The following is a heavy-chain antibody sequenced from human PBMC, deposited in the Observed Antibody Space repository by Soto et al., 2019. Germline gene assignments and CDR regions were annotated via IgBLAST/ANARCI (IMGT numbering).Heavy chain of an antibody. V-gene: IGHV1-3*01. CDR3: AKDRYSSSWPYYGMDV. CDR2: INAGNGNT. J-gene: IGHJ6*02. Sequence: ASVKVSFKSSGYTFTSYAMHWVRQAPGQRLEWMGWINAGNGNTKYSQKFQGRVTITRDTSASTAYMELSSLRSEDTAVYYCAKDRYSSSWPYYGMDVWGQGTTVTVSS. D-gene: IGHD6-13*01. CDR1: GYTFTSYA.